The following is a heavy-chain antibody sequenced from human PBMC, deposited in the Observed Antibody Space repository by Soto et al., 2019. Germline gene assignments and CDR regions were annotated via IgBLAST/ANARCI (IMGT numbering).Heavy chain of an antibody. CDR1: GFTFSNAW. Sequence: GGSLRLSCAASGFTFSNAWMSWVRQAPGKGLEWVGRIKSKTDGGTTDYAAPVKGRFTISRDDSKNKLYLQMNSLKTEDTAVYYCTTVPADYGDYYYYYMDVWGKGTTVTVSS. V-gene: IGHV3-15*01. D-gene: IGHD4-17*01. J-gene: IGHJ6*03. CDR2: IKSKTDGGTT. CDR3: TTVPADYGDYYYYYMDV.